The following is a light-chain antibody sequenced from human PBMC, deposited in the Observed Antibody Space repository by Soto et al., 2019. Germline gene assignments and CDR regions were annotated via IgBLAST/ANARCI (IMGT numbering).Light chain of an antibody. V-gene: IGLV1-44*01. Sequence: QSVLTRPPSASGTPGQRVTISCSGSSSNIGSNTVNWYQQLPGTAPKLLIYSIYQRPSGVPDRFSGSKSGTSASLAISGLQSEDEADYYCAAWDDSLNGYVFGTGTKLTVL. CDR3: AAWDDSLNGYV. CDR1: SSNIGSNT. CDR2: SIY. J-gene: IGLJ1*01.